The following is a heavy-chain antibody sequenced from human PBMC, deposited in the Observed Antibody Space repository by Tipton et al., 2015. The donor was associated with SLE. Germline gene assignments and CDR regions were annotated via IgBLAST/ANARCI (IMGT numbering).Heavy chain of an antibody. Sequence: WVRQAPGKGLEWVGSIYYSGSTYYNPSLKSRVTISVDTSKNQFSLKLSSVTAADTAVYYCARDPSRYSGSQSPFDYWGQGTLVTVSS. CDR3: ARDPSRYSGSQSPFDY. V-gene: IGHV4-39*07. J-gene: IGHJ4*02. CDR2: IYYSGST. D-gene: IGHD1-26*01.